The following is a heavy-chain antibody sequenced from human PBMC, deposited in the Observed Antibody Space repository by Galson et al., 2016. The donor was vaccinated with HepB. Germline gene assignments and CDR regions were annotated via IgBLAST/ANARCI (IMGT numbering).Heavy chain of an antibody. Sequence: QSGADVKKPGESLTISCKGSGSSFTSYSINWVRQMPGKGLEWMGKIDPSDSYTKYSPSFQGHVTISTDKSINTAYLQWSSLKASDTARYYCATPPAGYGGNVFEDWGRGTLVTVSS. CDR2: IDPSDSYT. D-gene: IGHD4-23*01. CDR3: ATPPAGYGGNVFED. J-gene: IGHJ4*02. V-gene: IGHV5-10-1*01. CDR1: GSSFTSYS.